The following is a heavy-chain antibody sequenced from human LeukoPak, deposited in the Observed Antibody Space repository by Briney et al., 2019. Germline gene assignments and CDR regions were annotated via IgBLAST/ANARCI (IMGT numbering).Heavy chain of an antibody. Sequence: GGSLRLSSAASGFTFSNAWMSWVRQAPGKGLEWVGRIKSKTDGGTTDYAAPVKGRFTISRDDSKNTLYLQMNSLKTEDTAVYYCTTQRTYCSGGSCIDYWGQGTLVTVSS. D-gene: IGHD2-15*01. CDR1: GFTFSNAW. CDR3: TTQRTYCSGGSCIDY. CDR2: IKSKTDGGTT. V-gene: IGHV3-15*01. J-gene: IGHJ4*02.